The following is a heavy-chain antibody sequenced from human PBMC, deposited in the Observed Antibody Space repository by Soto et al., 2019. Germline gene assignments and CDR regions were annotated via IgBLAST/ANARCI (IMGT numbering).Heavy chain of an antibody. D-gene: IGHD3-16*01. CDR1: VYPFSDFD. CDR3: ARGNPFNYAGFDV. CDR2: MNAKSGDT. Sequence: SVKVPCKSPVYPFSDFDINLLRQASGQGPEWMGWMNAKSGDTFFPQRFQGKFNMTWDTSLSTAYMEVGSLTSDDTAIYYCARGNPFNYAGFDVWGQGTTVTVSS. V-gene: IGHV1-8*01. J-gene: IGHJ6*02.